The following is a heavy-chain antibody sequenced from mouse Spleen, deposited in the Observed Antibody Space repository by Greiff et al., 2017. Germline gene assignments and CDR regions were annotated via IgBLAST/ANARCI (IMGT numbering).Heavy chain of an antibody. J-gene: IGHJ3*01. D-gene: IGHD4-1*01. Sequence: VQLQQSGAELAKPGASVKLSCKASGYTFTNFWMYWVKQRPGQGLEWIGYIKPSSDYTEYNQKFKDKTTLTADKSSSTAYMQLSSLTYDDSAVYYCTPNRDGFAYWGQGTLVTVAT. V-gene: IGHV1-7*01. CDR2: IKPSSDYT. CDR1: GYTFTNFW. CDR3: TPNRDGFAY.